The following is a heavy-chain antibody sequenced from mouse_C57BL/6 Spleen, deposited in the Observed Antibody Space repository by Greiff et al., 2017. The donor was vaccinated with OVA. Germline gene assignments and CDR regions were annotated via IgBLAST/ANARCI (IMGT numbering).Heavy chain of an antibody. D-gene: IGHD1-1*01. CDR1: GYTFTSYW. CDR3: ARRYGSSYWYFDV. V-gene: IGHV1-64*01. J-gene: IGHJ1*03. Sequence: QVQLQQPGAELVKPGASVKLSCKASGYTFTSYWMHWVKQRPGQGLEWIGMIPPNSGSTNYNEKFKSKATLTVDKSSSTAYMQLSSLTSEDSAVYYCARRYGSSYWYFDVWGTGTTVTVSA. CDR2: IPPNSGST.